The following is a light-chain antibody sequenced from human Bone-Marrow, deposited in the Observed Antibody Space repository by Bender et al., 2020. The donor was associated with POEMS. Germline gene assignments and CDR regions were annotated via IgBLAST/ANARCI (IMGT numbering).Light chain of an antibody. J-gene: IGLJ1*01. Sequence: QSALTQPPSVSGSPGQSVTISCTGTSSDVGSYNHVSWYQQPPGTAPKLMIYDVSDRPSGVPDRFSGSKSGNTASLTISGLQAEDEADYYCSSYTSSGTYVFGSGTKVTVL. V-gene: IGLV2-18*02. CDR1: SSDVGSYNH. CDR3: SSYTSSGTYV. CDR2: DVS.